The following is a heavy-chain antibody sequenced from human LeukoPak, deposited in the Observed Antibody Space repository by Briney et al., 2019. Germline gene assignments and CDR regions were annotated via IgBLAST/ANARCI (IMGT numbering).Heavy chain of an antibody. V-gene: IGHV4-39*01. CDR2: IYYSGST. CDR3: ARLTRAGQYYFDY. CDR1: GGSISSSSYY. D-gene: IGHD6-19*01. Sequence: KSSETLSLTCTVSGGSISSSSYYWGWIRQPPGKGLEWIGSIYYSGSTYYNPSLKSRVTISVDTSKNQFSLKLSSVTAADTAVYYCARLTRAGQYYFDYWGQGTLVTVSS. J-gene: IGHJ4*02.